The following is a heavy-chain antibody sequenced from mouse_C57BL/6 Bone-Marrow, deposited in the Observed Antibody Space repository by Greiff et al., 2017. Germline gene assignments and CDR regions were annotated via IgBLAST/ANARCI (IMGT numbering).Heavy chain of an antibody. CDR1: GFTFSDFY. D-gene: IGHD2-3*01. V-gene: IGHV7-1*01. Sequence: EVKLMESGGGLVQSGRSLRLSCATSGFTFSDFYMEWVRQAPGKGLEWIAASRNKANDYTTEYSASVKGRFIVSRDTSQSILYLQMNALRAEDTAIYYCAGDDYGYYFAYWGQGTLVTVSA. J-gene: IGHJ3*01. CDR2: SRNKANDYTT. CDR3: AGDDYGYYFAY.